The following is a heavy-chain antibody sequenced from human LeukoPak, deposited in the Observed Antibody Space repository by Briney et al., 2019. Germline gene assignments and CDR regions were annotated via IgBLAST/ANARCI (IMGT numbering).Heavy chain of an antibody. J-gene: IGHJ3*02. CDR3: ARPAGSLGVRGVIMDPIAFDI. CDR2: INTNTGNP. V-gene: IGHV7-4-1*02. CDR1: GYTFTGNS. Sequence: ASMKVSCKASGYTFTGNSINWLRQAPGQGLEWMGWINTNTGNPTYAQGFTGRFVFSLDTSVSTAYLQISSLKAEDTAVYYCARPAGSLGVRGVIMDPIAFDIWGQGTMVTVSS. D-gene: IGHD3-10*01.